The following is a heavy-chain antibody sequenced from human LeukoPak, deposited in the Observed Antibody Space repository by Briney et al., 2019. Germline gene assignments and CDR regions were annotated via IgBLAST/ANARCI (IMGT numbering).Heavy chain of an antibody. V-gene: IGHV4-59*08. Sequence: SETLSLTCTVSGGSISSYYWSWIRQPPGKGLEWIGYIYYSGSTNYNPSLKSRVTVSVDTSKNQFSLELTSVTAADTAVFYCVRGSTLRHYQYWGQGILVTVSS. D-gene: IGHD3-16*01. J-gene: IGHJ4*02. CDR3: VRGSTLRHYQY. CDR2: IYYSGST. CDR1: GGSISSYY.